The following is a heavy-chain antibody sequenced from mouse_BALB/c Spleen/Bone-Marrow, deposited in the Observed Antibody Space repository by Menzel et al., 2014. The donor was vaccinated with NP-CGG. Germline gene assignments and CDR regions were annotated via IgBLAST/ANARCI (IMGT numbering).Heavy chain of an antibody. Sequence: DLVKPGASVKLSCKASGYTFTSYWINWIKQRPGQGLEWIGRIAPGSGNNYYNEMFKGKATLTVDTSSSTAYIQLSSLSSEDSPVYFCARSPMITESYAMDYWGQGTSVTVSS. V-gene: IGHV1S41*01. J-gene: IGHJ4*01. CDR2: IAPGSGNN. D-gene: IGHD2-4*01. CDR1: GYTFTSYW. CDR3: ARSPMITESYAMDY.